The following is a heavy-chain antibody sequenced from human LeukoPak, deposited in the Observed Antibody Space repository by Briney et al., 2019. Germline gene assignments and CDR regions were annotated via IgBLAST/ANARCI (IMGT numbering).Heavy chain of an antibody. CDR1: GFTFSSYS. CDR2: ISSSSSYI. J-gene: IGHJ4*02. CDR3: ARDMAFFGVVKPIDY. V-gene: IGHV3-21*01. Sequence: PGGSLRLSCAASGFTFSSYSMNWVRQAPGKGLEWVSSISSSSSYIYYADLVKGRFTISRDNAKNSLYLQMNSLRAEDTAVYYCARDMAFFGVVKPIDYWGQGTLVTVSS. D-gene: IGHD3-3*01.